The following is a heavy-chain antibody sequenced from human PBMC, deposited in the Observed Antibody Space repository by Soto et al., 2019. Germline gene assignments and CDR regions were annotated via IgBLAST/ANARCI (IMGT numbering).Heavy chain of an antibody. CDR2: IYYSGST. D-gene: IGHD2-21*01. CDR3: ARVHSFEVVYYYGMDV. J-gene: IGHJ6*02. V-gene: IGHV4-31*03. CDR1: GGSISSGGYY. Sequence: QVQLQESGPGLVKPSQTLSLTCTVSGGSISSGGYYWSWIRQHPGKGLEWIGYIYYSGSTYYNPSLKRRVNISVDTSKHQFSLKLSSVTAADTAVYYCARVHSFEVVYYYGMDVWGQGTTVTVSS.